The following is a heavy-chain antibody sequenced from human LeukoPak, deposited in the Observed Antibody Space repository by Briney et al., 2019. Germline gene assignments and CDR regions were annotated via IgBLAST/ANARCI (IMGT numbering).Heavy chain of an antibody. Sequence: GGSLRLSCEASGFTLSNYYMTWIRQAPGKGLEWVSYISRNASTIYYADSVKGRFTISRDNPMNSLYLQMNSLRADDTAVYYCARDLNSGSGSYGMDVWGKGTTVTVSS. CDR3: ARDLNSGSGSYGMDV. CDR1: GFTLSNYY. CDR2: ISRNASTI. D-gene: IGHD3-10*01. V-gene: IGHV3-11*01. J-gene: IGHJ6*04.